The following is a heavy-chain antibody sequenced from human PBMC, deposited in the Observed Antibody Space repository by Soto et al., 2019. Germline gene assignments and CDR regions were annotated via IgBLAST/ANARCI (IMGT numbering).Heavy chain of an antibody. CDR3: ANEVDVAFSSLQYGMDV. Sequence: GGSLRLSCAASGFTFNNFAMHWVRQAPGKGLEWVAFISYDGTYKYYADSVRGRFTAYRDNSKSTLSLQMNSLKFEDTAVYVCANEVDVAFSSLQYGMDVWGQGTTVTVSS. D-gene: IGHD5-12*01. CDR1: GFTFNNFA. V-gene: IGHV3-30*14. J-gene: IGHJ6*02. CDR2: ISYDGTYK.